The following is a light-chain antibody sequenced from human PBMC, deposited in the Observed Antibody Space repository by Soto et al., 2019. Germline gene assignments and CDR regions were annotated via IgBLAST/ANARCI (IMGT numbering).Light chain of an antibody. CDR1: QSVSSSY. CDR3: QQDGRSPIT. V-gene: IGKV3-20*01. Sequence: EIVLTQSPGTLSLSPGERATLSCRASQSVSSSYLAWYQQKPGQAPRLLIYGASSRPTGIPDRFSGSGSGTDFTLTISRLEPEDFAVYYWQQDGRSPITFGQGTRLEIK. CDR2: GAS. J-gene: IGKJ5*01.